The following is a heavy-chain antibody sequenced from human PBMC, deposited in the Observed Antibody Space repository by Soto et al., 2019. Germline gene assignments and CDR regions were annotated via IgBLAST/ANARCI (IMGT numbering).Heavy chain of an antibody. CDR1: GGSFSGYY. Sequence: PSETLSLTCAVYGGSFSGYYWSWIRQPPGKGLEWIGEINHSGSTNYNPSLKSRVTISVDTSKNQFSLKLSSVTAADTAVYYCARSIIVGVVAAPTWLAPWGKETLVTV. J-gene: IGHJ5*02. CDR2: INHSGST. CDR3: ARSIIVGVVAAPTWLAP. V-gene: IGHV4-34*01. D-gene: IGHD2-15*01.